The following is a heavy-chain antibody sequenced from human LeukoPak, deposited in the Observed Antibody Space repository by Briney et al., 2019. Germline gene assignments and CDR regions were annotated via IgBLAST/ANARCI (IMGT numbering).Heavy chain of an antibody. CDR3: ASRGLTEFHYFDF. J-gene: IGHJ4*02. CDR1: GFTFSDYY. D-gene: IGHD3-10*01. Sequence: PGGSLRLSCAASGFTFSDYYMSWIRQAPGKGLEWVSYISSSGSTIYYADSVKGRFTISRDNAKNSLSLQMNSLRAEDTAVYYCASRGLTEFHYFDFWGPGTLVTVSS. V-gene: IGHV3-11*04. CDR2: ISSSGSTI.